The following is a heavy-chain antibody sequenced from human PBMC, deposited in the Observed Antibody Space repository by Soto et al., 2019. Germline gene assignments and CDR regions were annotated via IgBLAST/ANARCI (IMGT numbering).Heavy chain of an antibody. CDR2: IYLGDSDT. D-gene: IGHD3-10*01. Sequence: GESLKISCXGSGYNFTSYWIGWVRQMPGKGLEWMGLIYLGDSDTRSSPSFQGQVTISADKSISTAYLQWSSLKASDTAMYYCAGKSSGSSSSLYYWGQGTLVTVSS. J-gene: IGHJ4*02. CDR1: GYNFTSYW. V-gene: IGHV5-51*01. CDR3: AGKSSGSSSSLYY.